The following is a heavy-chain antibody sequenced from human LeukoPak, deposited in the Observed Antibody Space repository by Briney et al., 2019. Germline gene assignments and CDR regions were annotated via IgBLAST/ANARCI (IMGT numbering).Heavy chain of an antibody. CDR2: IRSDGSDT. Sequence: GRSLRLSCAASGFTFDDYVMHWVRQAPGEGLVWVSRIRSDGSDTRYAESVKGRFTISRDNAKNTLYLQMNSLRAEDTAVYYCARDWFHAIDYWGQGTLVTVSS. D-gene: IGHD2/OR15-2a*01. J-gene: IGHJ4*02. CDR3: ARDWFHAIDY. CDR1: GFTFDDYV. V-gene: IGHV3-74*01.